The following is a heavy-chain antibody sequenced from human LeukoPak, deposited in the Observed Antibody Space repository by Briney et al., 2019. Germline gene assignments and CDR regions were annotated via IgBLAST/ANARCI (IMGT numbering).Heavy chain of an antibody. CDR3: ARGSKWEHLDY. CDR2: ISAYNGNT. Sequence: ASAKVSCKASGYSFSTYGITWVRQAPGQGLEWVGWISAYNGNTNYAQKLQGRVTMTTDTSTNTAYMELRSLRSDDTAVYYCARGSKWEHLDYWGQGTLVTVSS. J-gene: IGHJ4*02. D-gene: IGHD1-26*01. CDR1: GYSFSTYG. V-gene: IGHV1-18*01.